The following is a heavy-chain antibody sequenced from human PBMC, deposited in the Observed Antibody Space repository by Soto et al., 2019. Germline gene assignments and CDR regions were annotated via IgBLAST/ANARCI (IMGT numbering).Heavy chain of an antibody. CDR2: IIPMFEAV. CDR1: GGTFDNYA. V-gene: IGHV1-69*13. J-gene: IGHJ6*02. D-gene: IGHD2-15*01. CDR3: ARGLRTGNYGMDV. Sequence: SVKVSCKASGGTFDNYAVSWVRQAPGQGLEWMGGIIPMFEAVNYAQRFQGRLTIAADESTSTAYMELTSLTSADTAIYFCARGLRTGNYGMDVWGQGTTVTVSS.